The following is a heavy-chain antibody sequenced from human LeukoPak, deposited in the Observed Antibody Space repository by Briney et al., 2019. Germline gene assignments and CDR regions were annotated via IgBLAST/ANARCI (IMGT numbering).Heavy chain of an antibody. V-gene: IGHV3-30*03. CDR3: AQGGADYYYYYGMGV. CDR1: GFTFSSYG. CDR2: ISYDGSNK. D-gene: IGHD3-16*01. Sequence: GGSLRLSCAASGFTFSSYGMHWVRQAPGKGLEWVAVISYDGSNKYYADSVKGRFTISRDNSKNTLYLQMNSLRAEDTAVYYCAQGGADYYYYYGMGVWGQGTTVTVSS. J-gene: IGHJ6*02.